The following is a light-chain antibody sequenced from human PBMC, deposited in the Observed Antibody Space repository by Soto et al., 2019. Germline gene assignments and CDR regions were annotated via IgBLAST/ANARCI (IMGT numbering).Light chain of an antibody. J-gene: IGKJ2*01. CDR3: HQYNSYSYT. CDR1: ESIRAW. Sequence: DIQMTKSPSTLSASVGDRVTITCRASESIRAWLAWYQQKPGKAPKLLIFKASTLYSGVPSRFSGSGSGTEFTLTVSSLQPDDSATYYCHQYNSYSYTFGQGTKLEVK. CDR2: KAS. V-gene: IGKV1-5*03.